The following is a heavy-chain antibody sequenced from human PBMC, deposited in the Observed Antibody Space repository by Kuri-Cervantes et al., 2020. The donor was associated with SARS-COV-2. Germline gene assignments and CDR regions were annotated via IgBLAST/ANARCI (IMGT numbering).Heavy chain of an antibody. CDR1: GFNFSRTD. J-gene: IGHJ4*02. V-gene: IGHV3-30*18. CDR3: AKDRFGVHDF. D-gene: IGHD2-8*01. CDR2: ISNDGKNK. Sequence: GESLKISCAASGFNFSRTDMHWVRQAPGKGLEWVAVISNDGKNKKCIGSEKGRFTISRDNSQNTLYLRMTSLRSEDTAMYYCAKDRFGVHDFWGQGTLVTVSS.